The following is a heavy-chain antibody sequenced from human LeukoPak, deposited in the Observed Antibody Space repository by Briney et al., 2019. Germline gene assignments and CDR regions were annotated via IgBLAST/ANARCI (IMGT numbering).Heavy chain of an antibody. J-gene: IGHJ4*02. CDR2: INHSGST. D-gene: IGHD3-10*01. CDR1: GGSFSGYY. CDR3: ASLSITMVRGVIITRDY. V-gene: IGHV4-34*01. Sequence: KPSETLSLTCAVYGGSFSGYYWSWIRQPPGKGLEWIGEINHSGSTYYNPSLKSRVTISVDTSKNQFSLKLSSVTAADTAVYYCASLSITMVRGVIITRDYWGQGTLVTVSS.